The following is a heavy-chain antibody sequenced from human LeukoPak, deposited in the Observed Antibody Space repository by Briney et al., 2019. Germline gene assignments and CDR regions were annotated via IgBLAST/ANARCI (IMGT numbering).Heavy chain of an antibody. CDR2: ISSSSSYI. CDR1: GFTFSRYS. D-gene: IGHD2-15*01. CDR3: ARDWDIVVVVATYRGPFDY. Sequence: GGSLRLSCAASGFTFSRYSMNWVRHAPGKGLECVSSISSSSSYIYYADSVKGRFTISRDNAKNSLYLQMNSLRAEDTAVYYCARDWDIVVVVATYRGPFDYWGQGRLVTVSS. V-gene: IGHV3-21*01. J-gene: IGHJ4*02.